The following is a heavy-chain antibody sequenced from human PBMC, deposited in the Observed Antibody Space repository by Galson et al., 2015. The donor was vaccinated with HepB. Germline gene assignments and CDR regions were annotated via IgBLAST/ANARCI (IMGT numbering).Heavy chain of an antibody. CDR2: VYYSGST. Sequence: LSLTCSVSGGSISSGGYYWSWIRQHPGTGLEWIGYVYYSGSTYYNPSLKSRVTISVDTSKNQFSLKLSSVTAADTAVYYGARSPGPYFDFWSGADCWGQGTPVTVSS. D-gene: IGHD3-3*01. CDR3: ARSPGPYFDFWSGADC. V-gene: IGHV4-31*03. CDR1: GGSISSGGYY. J-gene: IGHJ4*02.